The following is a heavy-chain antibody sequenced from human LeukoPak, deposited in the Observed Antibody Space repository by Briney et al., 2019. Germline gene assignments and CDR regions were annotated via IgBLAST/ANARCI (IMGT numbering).Heavy chain of an antibody. CDR2: ISSSSSYI. D-gene: IGHD3-10*01. CDR3: ARANYYGSGSYYPTYYYYYGMDV. Sequence: PGGSLRLSCAASGFTFSSYSMNWVRQAPGKGLEWVSSISSSSSYIYYADSVKGRFTISRDNSKNTLYLQMNSLRAEDTAVYYCARANYYGSGSYYPTYYYYYGMDVWGQGTTVTVSS. J-gene: IGHJ6*02. V-gene: IGHV3-21*01. CDR1: GFTFSSYS.